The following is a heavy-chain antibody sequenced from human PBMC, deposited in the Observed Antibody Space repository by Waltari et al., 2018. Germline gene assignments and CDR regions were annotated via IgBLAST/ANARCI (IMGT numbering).Heavy chain of an antibody. V-gene: IGHV4-59*01. Sequence: QVQLQESGPSLLKASETLSLICTVSGGSISGFYWSGVRQPPGKRLDWIGYIYYTGRTNFNPSLKSRVTMSVDTSKNQFSLKLSSVTAADTAFYYCARGGGGDWEWFDPWGQGTLVTVSS. J-gene: IGHJ5*02. CDR1: GGSISGFY. CDR2: IYYTGRT. CDR3: ARGGGGDWEWFDP. D-gene: IGHD2-21*02.